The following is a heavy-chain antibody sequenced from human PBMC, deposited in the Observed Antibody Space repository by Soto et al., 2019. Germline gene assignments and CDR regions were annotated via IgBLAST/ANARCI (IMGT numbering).Heavy chain of an antibody. CDR1: GGSISSYY. CDR2: IYYRGST. J-gene: IGHJ2*01. Sequence: QVQLQESGPGLVKPSETLSLTCTVSGGSISSYYWSWIRQPPGKGLEWIGYIYYRGSTNYNPSLKCRVTISVDTSKNQFSLTLSSVTAADTAMYYCARFNWYFDLWGRGTLVTVSS. V-gene: IGHV4-59*01. CDR3: ARFNWYFDL.